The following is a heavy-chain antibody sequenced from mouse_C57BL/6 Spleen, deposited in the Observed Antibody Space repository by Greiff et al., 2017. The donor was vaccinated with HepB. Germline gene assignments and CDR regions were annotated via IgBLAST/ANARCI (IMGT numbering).Heavy chain of an antibody. V-gene: IGHV5-4*01. CDR3: ARDLGPYYYAMDY. CDR1: GFTFSSYA. J-gene: IGHJ4*01. Sequence: EVKVVESGGGLVKPGGSLKLSCAASGFTFSSYAMSWVRQTPEKRLEWVATISDGGSYTYYPDNVKGRFTISRDNAKNNLYLQMSHLKSEDTAMYYCARDLGPYYYAMDYWGQGTSVTVSS. D-gene: IGHD3-1*01. CDR2: ISDGGSYT.